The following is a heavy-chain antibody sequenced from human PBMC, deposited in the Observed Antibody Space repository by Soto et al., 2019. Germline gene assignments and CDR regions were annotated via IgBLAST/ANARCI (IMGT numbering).Heavy chain of an antibody. V-gene: IGHV4-4*02. CDR2: ISHSGDT. Sequence: SETLSLTCGVSGDSISSINWWSWVRQSPGKGLEWIGEISHSGDTNYNPSLQSRVILSLDKSKNQVSLKLTSVTAADTATYYCARTRRLRGPFDPWGQGTLVTVSS. D-gene: IGHD5-12*01. J-gene: IGHJ5*02. CDR3: ARTRRLRGPFDP. CDR1: GDSISSINW.